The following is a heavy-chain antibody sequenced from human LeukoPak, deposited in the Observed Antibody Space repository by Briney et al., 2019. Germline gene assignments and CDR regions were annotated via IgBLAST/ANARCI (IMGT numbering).Heavy chain of an antibody. V-gene: IGHV1-2*02. CDR2: INPNSGGT. CDR1: GYTFTGYY. CDR3: ARGSNWNYGWFDP. Sequence: ASVKVSCKASGYTFTGYYMHWVRQAPGQGLEWMGWINPNSGGTNYAKKFQGSVTITRDTSISTAYMELSRLRSDDTAANYCARGSNWNYGWFDPWGQGTLVTVSS. J-gene: IGHJ5*02. D-gene: IGHD1-7*01.